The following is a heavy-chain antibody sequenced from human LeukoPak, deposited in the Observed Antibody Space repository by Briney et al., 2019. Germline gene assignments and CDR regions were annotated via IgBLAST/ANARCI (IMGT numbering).Heavy chain of an antibody. CDR2: IYYSGST. V-gene: IGHV4-39*01. CDR3: ARGSGWGYWFDP. J-gene: IGHJ5*02. CDR1: GGSISSSSYY. Sequence: SETLSLTCTVSGGSISSSSYYWGWIRRPPGKGLEWIGSIYYSGSTYYNPSLKSRVTISVDTSKNQFSLKLSSVTAADTAVYYCARGSGWGYWFDPWGQGTLVTVSS. D-gene: IGHD6-19*01.